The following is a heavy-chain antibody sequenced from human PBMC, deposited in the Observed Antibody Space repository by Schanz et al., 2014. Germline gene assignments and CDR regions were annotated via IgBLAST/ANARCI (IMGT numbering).Heavy chain of an antibody. CDR1: GLIFSNSV. Sequence: EVQLLESGGGLVQPGGSLKLSCAASGLIFSNSVMSWVRQAPGKGLEWVSTIGTSGGTNYAESVKGRFTISRDDAKKSMYLQMNNLRAEDTAVYYCARGGPAYYFDDWGQGTLVTVSS. CDR3: ARGGPAYYFDD. CDR2: IGTSGGT. J-gene: IGHJ4*02. V-gene: IGHV3-23*01.